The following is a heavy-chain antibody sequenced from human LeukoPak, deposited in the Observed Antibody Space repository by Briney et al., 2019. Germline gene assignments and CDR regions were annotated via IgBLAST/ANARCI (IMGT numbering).Heavy chain of an antibody. CDR2: IKQDGSEK. CDR3: ARDWAYYYGMAV. D-gene: IGHD3-16*01. V-gene: IGHV3-7*03. J-gene: IGHJ6*02. Sequence: GESLKISCKGSGYSFTSYWIGWVRQAPGKGLEWVANIKQDGSEKYYVDSVKGRFTISRDNAKNSLYLQMNSLRAEDTAVYYCARDWAYYYGMAVWGQGTTVTVSS. CDR1: GYSFTSYW.